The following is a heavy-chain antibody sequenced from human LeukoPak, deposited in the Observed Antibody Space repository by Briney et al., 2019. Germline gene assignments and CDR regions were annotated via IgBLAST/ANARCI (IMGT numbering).Heavy chain of an antibody. CDR1: GFTVSRNY. V-gene: IGHV3-53*01. D-gene: IGHD3-22*01. CDR2: IYSGGST. CDR3: AGTIVGKWAIDY. Sequence: PGGSLRLSCAASGFTVSRNYMTWVPQAPAKGLEWVSVIYSGGSTYYSDSVQGRFTISRDNSNNTLYPQMNSLRAEDTAVYYCAGTIVGKWAIDYWGQGTLVTVSS. J-gene: IGHJ4*02.